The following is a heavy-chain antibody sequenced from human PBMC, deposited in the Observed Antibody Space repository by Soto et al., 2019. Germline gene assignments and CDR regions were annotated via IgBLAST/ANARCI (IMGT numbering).Heavy chain of an antibody. CDR2: IKQDGSEK. V-gene: IGHV3-7*01. Sequence: EVQLVESGGGLVQPGGSLRLSCAASGFTFSTYWMSWARQAPGKELEWVAKIKQDGSEKYYVEAVKGRFTISRDNAKSSLYLQMNSLRVEDTAVYYCARYANMDVWGKGTTVTVSS. CDR1: GFTFSTYW. CDR3: ARYANMDV. J-gene: IGHJ6*03.